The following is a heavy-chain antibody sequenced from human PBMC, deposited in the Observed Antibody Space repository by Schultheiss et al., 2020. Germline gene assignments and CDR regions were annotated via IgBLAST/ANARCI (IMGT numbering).Heavy chain of an antibody. J-gene: IGHJ6*02. CDR1: GGSISSYY. Sequence: SETLSLTCTVSGGSISSYYWSLIRQPPGKGLEWIGYIYYSGSTNYNPSLKSRVTISVDTSKNQFSLKLSSVTAADTAVYYCARDLPLHLGYYYGMDVWGQGTTVNVSS. CDR2: IYYSGST. CDR3: ARDLPLHLGYYYGMDV. V-gene: IGHV4-59*01.